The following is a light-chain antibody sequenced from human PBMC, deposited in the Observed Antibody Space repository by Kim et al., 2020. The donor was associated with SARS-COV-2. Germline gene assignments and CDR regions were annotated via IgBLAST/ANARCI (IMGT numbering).Light chain of an antibody. CDR1: KLGDKY. J-gene: IGLJ2*01. V-gene: IGLV3-1*01. CDR2: QDS. CDR3: QAWDSSVV. Sequence: SYELTQPPSVSVSPGQTASITCPGDKLGDKYVCWYQQKPGQSPVLVIYQDSKRPSGIPERFSGSNSGNTATLTISGTQAMDEADYYCQAWDSSVVFGGGTQL.